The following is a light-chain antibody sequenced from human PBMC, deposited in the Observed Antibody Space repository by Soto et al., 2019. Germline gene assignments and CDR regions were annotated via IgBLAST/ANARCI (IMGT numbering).Light chain of an antibody. CDR1: QSISSSF. Sequence: EIVLTQSPGTLSLSPGESATLSCRASQSISSSFFAWYQHKPGQAPTHLIYGTSNRATGIPDRFSGSGSGTDFTLTISRLEPEDFAVYYCQQYGSSPFTFGPGTKVDIK. V-gene: IGKV3-20*01. J-gene: IGKJ3*01. CDR3: QQYGSSPFT. CDR2: GTS.